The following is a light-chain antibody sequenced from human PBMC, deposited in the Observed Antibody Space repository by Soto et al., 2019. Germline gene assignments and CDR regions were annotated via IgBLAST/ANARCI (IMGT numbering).Light chain of an antibody. CDR3: QHRSTS. CDR1: QSVSSY. V-gene: IGKV3-11*01. Sequence: EIVLTQSPDILSLSPGERATLSCRASQSVSSYLAWYQQKPGQAPRLLIYDASNRATGIPARFSGSGSGTNFTLTISSLEPADFAVYYCQHRSTSFGPGTKVDI. CDR2: DAS. J-gene: IGKJ3*01.